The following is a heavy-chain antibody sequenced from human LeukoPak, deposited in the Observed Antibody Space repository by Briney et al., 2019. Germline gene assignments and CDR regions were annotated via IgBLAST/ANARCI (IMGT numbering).Heavy chain of an antibody. Sequence: GGSLRLSCAASGFTFSSYAMSWVRQAPGKGLEWVSAISGSGGSTYYADSVKGRFTISRDNSKNTLYLQMNSLRAADTAVYYCAKGYVRRSDAFDIWGQGTMVTVSS. V-gene: IGHV3-23*01. J-gene: IGHJ3*02. D-gene: IGHD3-16*01. CDR3: AKGYVRRSDAFDI. CDR1: GFTFSSYA. CDR2: ISGSGGST.